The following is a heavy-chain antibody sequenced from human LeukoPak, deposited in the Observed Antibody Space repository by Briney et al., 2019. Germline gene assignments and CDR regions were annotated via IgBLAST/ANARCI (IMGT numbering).Heavy chain of an antibody. J-gene: IGHJ4*02. CDR3: ARARGPILGEVIQYYFDY. CDR1: GFTFSSYW. D-gene: IGHD3-3*01. V-gene: IGHV3-7*01. Sequence: PGGSLRLSCAASGFTFSSYWMSWVRQAPGKGLEWVANIKEGGSEKYYVDSVKGRFTISRDNAKNSQNSLYLQMSSLRAEDTAVYYCARARGPILGEVIQYYFDYWGQGTLVTVSS. CDR2: IKEGGSEK.